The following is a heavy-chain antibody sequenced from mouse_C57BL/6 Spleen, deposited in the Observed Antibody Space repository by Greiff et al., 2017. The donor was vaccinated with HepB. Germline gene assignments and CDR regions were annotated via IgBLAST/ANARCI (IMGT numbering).Heavy chain of an antibody. CDR1: GYAFSSYW. Sequence: QVQLKQSGAELVKPGASVKISCKASGYAFSSYWMNWVKQRPGKGLEWIGQIYPGDGDTNYNGKFKGKATLTADKSSSTAYMQLSSLTSEDSAVYFCARGRDYSNFYYAMDYWGQGTSVTVSS. D-gene: IGHD2-5*01. J-gene: IGHJ4*01. V-gene: IGHV1-80*01. CDR3: ARGRDYSNFYYAMDY. CDR2: IYPGDGDT.